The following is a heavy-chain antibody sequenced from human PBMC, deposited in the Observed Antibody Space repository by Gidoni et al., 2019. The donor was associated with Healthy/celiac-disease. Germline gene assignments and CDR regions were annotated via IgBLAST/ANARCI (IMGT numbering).Heavy chain of an antibody. D-gene: IGHD3-16*02. V-gene: IGHV1-18*01. CDR1: GYTFTSYG. CDR3: ARDSVRLHLGELSFPSDY. Sequence: QVQLVQSGAEVKKPGASVKVSCKASGYTFTSYGISWVRQAPGQGLEWMGWISAYNGNTNYAQKLQGRVTMTTDTSTSTAYMELRSLRSDDTAVYYCARDSVRLHLGELSFPSDYWGQGTLVTVSS. CDR2: ISAYNGNT. J-gene: IGHJ4*02.